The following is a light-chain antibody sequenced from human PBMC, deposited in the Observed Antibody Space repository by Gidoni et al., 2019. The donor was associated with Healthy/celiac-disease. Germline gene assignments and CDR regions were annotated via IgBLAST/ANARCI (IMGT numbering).Light chain of an antibody. Sequence: EIVMTQSPATLSVSPGERATLSCRASQSVSSNLAWYQQNPGQAPRLLIYGASTRATGIPARFSGSGSGKEFTITISSLQSEDFAVYCCQQYNNWPTFGQGTKVEIK. CDR1: QSVSSN. CDR2: GAS. CDR3: QQYNNWPT. J-gene: IGKJ1*01. V-gene: IGKV3-15*01.